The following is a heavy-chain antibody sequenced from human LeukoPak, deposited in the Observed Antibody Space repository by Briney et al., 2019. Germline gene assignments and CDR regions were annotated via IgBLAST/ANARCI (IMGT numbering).Heavy chain of an antibody. V-gene: IGHV3-23*01. CDR1: GFTFSSYA. Sequence: GGSLRLSCAASGFTFSSYAMSWVRQAPGKGLEWVSAISGSGGSTYYADSVKGRFTISRDNPKNTLYLQMNSLRAEDTAVYYCAKLYGSGSWDYYYGMDVWGKGTTVTVSS. J-gene: IGHJ6*04. D-gene: IGHD3-10*01. CDR3: AKLYGSGSWDYYYGMDV. CDR2: ISGSGGST.